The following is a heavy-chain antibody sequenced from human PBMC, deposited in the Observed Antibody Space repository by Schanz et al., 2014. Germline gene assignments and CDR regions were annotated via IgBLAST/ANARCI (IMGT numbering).Heavy chain of an antibody. D-gene: IGHD5-12*01. CDR3: ARDDGGGYNLIDY. J-gene: IGHJ4*02. CDR2: ISYHGSER. Sequence: QVQLVESGGGVVQPGRSLRLSCAGSGFSFSDYGMHWVRQAPGRGLEWVAVISYHGSERYYADSVKGRFTISRDNSENTLFLEMNSLRLEDTAVYYCARDDGGGYNLIDYWGQGALVTVSS. CDR1: GFSFSDYG. V-gene: IGHV3-30*03.